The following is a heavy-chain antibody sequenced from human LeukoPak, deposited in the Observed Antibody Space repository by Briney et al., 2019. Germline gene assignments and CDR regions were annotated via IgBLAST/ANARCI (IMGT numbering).Heavy chain of an antibody. Sequence: GSLRLSCAASGFTFSSYWMSWIRQPPGKGLEWIGEINHSGSTNYNPSLKSRVTISVDTSKNQFSLKLSSVTAADTAVYYCARGLTHLGYCSSTSCRKKYYFDYWGQGTLVTVSS. CDR3: ARGLTHLGYCSSTSCRKKYYFDY. CDR2: INHSGST. J-gene: IGHJ4*02. D-gene: IGHD2-2*01. V-gene: IGHV4-34*01. CDR1: GFTFSSYW.